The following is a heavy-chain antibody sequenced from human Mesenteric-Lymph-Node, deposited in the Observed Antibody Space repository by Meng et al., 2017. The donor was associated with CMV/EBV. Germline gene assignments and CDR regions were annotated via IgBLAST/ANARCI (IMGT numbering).Heavy chain of an antibody. D-gene: IGHD2-2*01. V-gene: IGHV4-39*07. Sequence: SETLSLTCTVSGGSISTSSYYWGWLRQPPGKGLDWIGIVFYDGNTYYNMSLKSRLTLSIDTSQNQFSLRLTSMTAADTAVYYCARGACPGTSCNEVGSSAFDIWGPGTMVTVSS. CDR2: VFYDGNT. CDR3: ARGACPGTSCNEVGSSAFDI. CDR1: GGSISTSSYY. J-gene: IGHJ3*02.